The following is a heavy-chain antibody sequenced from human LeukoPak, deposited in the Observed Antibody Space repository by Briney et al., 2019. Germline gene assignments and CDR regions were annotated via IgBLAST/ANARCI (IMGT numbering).Heavy chain of an antibody. J-gene: IGHJ2*01. Sequence: GRSLRLSCAASGFTFSSYEMNWVRQAPGKGLEWVSYISSSGSTIYYADSVKGRFTISRDNAKNSLYLQMNSLRAEDTAVYYCARVGRTPPPWYFDLWGRGTLVTVSS. CDR1: GFTFSSYE. CDR3: ARVGRTPPPWYFDL. D-gene: IGHD2-15*01. V-gene: IGHV3-48*03. CDR2: ISSSGSTI.